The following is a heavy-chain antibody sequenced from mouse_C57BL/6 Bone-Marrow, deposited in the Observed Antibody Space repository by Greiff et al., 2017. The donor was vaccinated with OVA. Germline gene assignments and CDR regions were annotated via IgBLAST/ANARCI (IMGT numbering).Heavy chain of an antibody. CDR2: IDIGNGYT. Sequence: VQLQQSGAELVRPGSSVKMSCKTSGYTFTSYGINWVKQRQGKGLEWSGYIDIGNGYTEYNEKFKGKATLTSDTSSSTAYMQLSSLTSEDSAIYFCARSIYYDYGSAYWGQGTLVTVSA. CDR3: ARSIYYDYGSAY. V-gene: IGHV1-58*01. D-gene: IGHD2-4*01. J-gene: IGHJ3*01. CDR1: GYTFTSYG.